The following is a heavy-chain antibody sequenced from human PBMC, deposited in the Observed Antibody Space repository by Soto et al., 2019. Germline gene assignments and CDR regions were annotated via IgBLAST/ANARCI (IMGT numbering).Heavy chain of an antibody. CDR1: GGSFSGYY. D-gene: IGHD6-13*01. Sequence: QVQLQQWGAGLLKPSETLSLTCAVYGGSFSGYYWSWIRQPPGKGLGWIGEINHSGSTNYNPSLKSRVTISVDTSKNQFSLKLSSVTAADTAVYYCARGGGGKAAAGRRWFDPWGQGTLVTVSS. CDR2: INHSGST. V-gene: IGHV4-34*01. CDR3: ARGGGGKAAAGRRWFDP. J-gene: IGHJ5*02.